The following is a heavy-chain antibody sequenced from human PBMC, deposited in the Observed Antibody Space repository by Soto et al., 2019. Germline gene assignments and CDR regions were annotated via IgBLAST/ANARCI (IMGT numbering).Heavy chain of an antibody. Sequence: PGESLKISCKGSGYSFTSYWIGWVRQMPGKGLEWMGIIYPGDSDTRYSPSFQGQVTISADKSISTAYLQWSSLKASDTAMYYCARHGNGVRFLEWLEPDYYGMDVWGQGTTVTVSS. CDR3: ARHGNGVRFLEWLEPDYYGMDV. CDR1: GYSFTSYW. J-gene: IGHJ6*02. V-gene: IGHV5-51*01. D-gene: IGHD3-3*01. CDR2: IYPGDSDT.